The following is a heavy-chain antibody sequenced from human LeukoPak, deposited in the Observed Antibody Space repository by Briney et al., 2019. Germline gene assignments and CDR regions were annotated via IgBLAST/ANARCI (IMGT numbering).Heavy chain of an antibody. J-gene: IGHJ4*02. CDR3: ARETYCSSTSCYVGMPNNYVDY. D-gene: IGHD2-2*01. V-gene: IGHV3-21*01. CDR1: GFTFSSYS. Sequence: GGSLRLSCAASGFTFSSYSMNWVRQAPGKGLEWVSSISSSSSYIYYADSVKGRFTISRDNAKNSLYLQMNSLRAEDTAVYYCARETYCSSTSCYVGMPNNYVDYWGQGTLVTVSS. CDR2: ISSSSSYI.